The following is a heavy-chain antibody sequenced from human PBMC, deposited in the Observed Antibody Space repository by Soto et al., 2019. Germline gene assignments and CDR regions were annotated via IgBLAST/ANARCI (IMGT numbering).Heavy chain of an antibody. CDR2: INPSAGST. CDR1: GYTFTSYY. D-gene: IGHD3-10*01. V-gene: IGHV1-46*01. Sequence: QVQLVQTGAEVKKPGASVKVSCKASGYTFTSYYMHWVRQAPGQGLEWMGIINPSAGSTSYAQKCQGRSTMTRATSTSTVHREVNRRRSEDPAVWCCAGDTMGNSWFDPGGQGTLVTVSS. CDR3: AGDTMGNSWFDP. J-gene: IGHJ5*02.